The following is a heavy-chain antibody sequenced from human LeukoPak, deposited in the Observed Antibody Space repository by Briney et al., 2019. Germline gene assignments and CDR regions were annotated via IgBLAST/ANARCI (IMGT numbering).Heavy chain of an antibody. V-gene: IGHV1-2*06. Sequence: ASVTVSCKASGYTFTGYYLHWVRQAPGGGREWMGRINPNSGGTNYAQKFQGRVTMTRDTSISSGYMELSSLRSDDTAVYYFTRGSMATVNYFDYWGQGTLVTVSS. CDR1: GYTFTGYY. CDR2: INPNSGGT. D-gene: IGHD5-24*01. J-gene: IGHJ4*02. CDR3: TRGSMATVNYFDY.